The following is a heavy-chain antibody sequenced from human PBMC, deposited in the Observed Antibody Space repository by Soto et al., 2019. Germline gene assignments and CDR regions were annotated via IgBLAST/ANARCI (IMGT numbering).Heavy chain of an antibody. J-gene: IGHJ5*02. CDR1: GGSISSGGYS. Sequence: PSETLSLTCAVSGGSISSGGYSWSWIRQPPGEGLEWIGYIYHSGSTYYNPSLKSRVTISVDRSKNQFSLKLSSVTAADTAVYYCARASGGSDWFDPWGQGTLVTVSS. V-gene: IGHV4-30-2*01. D-gene: IGHD3-10*01. CDR3: ARASGGSDWFDP. CDR2: IYHSGST.